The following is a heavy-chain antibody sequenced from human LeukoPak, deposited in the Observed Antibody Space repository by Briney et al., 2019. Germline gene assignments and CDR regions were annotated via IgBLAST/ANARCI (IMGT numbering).Heavy chain of an antibody. J-gene: IGHJ4*02. CDR2: ISGSGDSR. CDR3: AKGGKWDVTPFDY. Sequence: GGSLRLSCAASGFTFSSFVMSWVRQAPGEGLEWVSGISGSGDSRYYADSVKGRFTISRDNSKNTLYLQVNSLRAEDTAVYYCAKGGKWDVTPFDYWGQGTLVTVSS. D-gene: IGHD1-26*01. CDR1: GFTFSSFV. V-gene: IGHV3-23*01.